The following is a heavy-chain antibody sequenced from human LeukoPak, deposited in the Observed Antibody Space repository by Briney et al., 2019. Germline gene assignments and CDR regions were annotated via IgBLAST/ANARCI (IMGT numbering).Heavy chain of an antibody. J-gene: IGHJ4*02. CDR1: GGSISSSFYY. CDR2: IYHSGST. D-gene: IGHD3-10*01. Sequence: SETLSLTCTVSGGSISSSFYYWGWIRQPPGKGLEWIGSIYHSGSTYYNPSLKGRVTISVDTSRNQFSLNLSSVTAADTAVYYCARASFGELPNNFDYWGQGTLVTVSS. V-gene: IGHV4-39*01. CDR3: ARASFGELPNNFDY.